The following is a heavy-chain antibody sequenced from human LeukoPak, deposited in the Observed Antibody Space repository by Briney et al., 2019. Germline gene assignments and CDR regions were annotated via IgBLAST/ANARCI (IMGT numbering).Heavy chain of an antibody. CDR2: INHSGST. J-gene: IGHJ5*02. Sequence: ASETLSLTCAVYGGSFSGYYWSWIRQPPGKGLEWIGEINHSGSTNYSPSLKSRVTISVDTSKNQFSLKLSSVTAADTAVYYCARKTSYSSSWYFRFDPWGQGTLVTVSS. V-gene: IGHV4-34*01. CDR1: GGSFSGYY. D-gene: IGHD6-13*01. CDR3: ARKTSYSSSWYFRFDP.